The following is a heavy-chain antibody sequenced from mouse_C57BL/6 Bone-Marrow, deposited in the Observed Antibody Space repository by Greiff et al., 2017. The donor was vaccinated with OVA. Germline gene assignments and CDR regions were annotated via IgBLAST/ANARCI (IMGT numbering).Heavy chain of an antibody. V-gene: IGHV3-6*01. CDR2: ISYDGSN. Sequence: EVKLLESGPGLVKPSQSLSLTCSFTGYSITSGYYWNWLRQFPGNKLEWMGYISYDGSNNYNPSLKNRISITRDTSKNQFFLKLNSVTTEDTATYYCAREREYDENGYYFDYWGQGTTLTVSS. D-gene: IGHD2-14*01. CDR3: AREREYDENGYYFDY. CDR1: GYSITSGYY. J-gene: IGHJ2*01.